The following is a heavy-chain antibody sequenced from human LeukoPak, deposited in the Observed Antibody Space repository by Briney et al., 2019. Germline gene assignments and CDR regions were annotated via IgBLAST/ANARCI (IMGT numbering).Heavy chain of an antibody. CDR3: ARVRGSYCDY. V-gene: IGHV4-59*01. CDR1: GGSISSYY. D-gene: IGHD1-26*01. CDR2: IYYSGST. Sequence: SETLSLTCTVSGGSISSYYWSWIRQPPGKGLEWIGYIYYSGSTNYNPSLKSRVTISVDTSKNQFSLNLGSVTAADTAVYYCARVRGSYCDYWGQGTLVTVSS. J-gene: IGHJ4*02.